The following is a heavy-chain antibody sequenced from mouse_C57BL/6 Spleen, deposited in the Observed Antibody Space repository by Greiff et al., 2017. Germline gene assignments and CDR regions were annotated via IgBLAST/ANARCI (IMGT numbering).Heavy chain of an antibody. V-gene: IGHV1-4*01. Sequence: VQLQQSGAELARPGASVKMSCKASGYTFTSYTMHWVKQRPGQGLEWIGYMNPSSGYTKYNQKFKDKATLTADKSSSTAYMQLSSLTSEDSAVYYCARTLFITTVVGAMDYWGQGTSVTVSS. J-gene: IGHJ4*01. D-gene: IGHD1-1*01. CDR3: ARTLFITTVVGAMDY. CDR1: GYTFTSYT. CDR2: MNPSSGYT.